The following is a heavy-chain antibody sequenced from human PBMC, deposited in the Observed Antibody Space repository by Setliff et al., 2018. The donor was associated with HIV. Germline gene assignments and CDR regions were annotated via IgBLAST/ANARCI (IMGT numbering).Heavy chain of an antibody. CDR1: GDSVSNNSAA. CDR3: ARSITTAGTVFDY. J-gene: IGHJ4*02. D-gene: IGHD6-13*01. Sequence: SQTLSLTCAISGDSVSNNSAAWNWIRQSPSRGLEWLGRTFHRSKWYSDYAESVRSRITINPDTSKNQLSLQLHSVTPEDTAVYYCARSITTAGTVFDYWGQGTLVTV. V-gene: IGHV6-1*01. CDR2: TFHRSKWYS.